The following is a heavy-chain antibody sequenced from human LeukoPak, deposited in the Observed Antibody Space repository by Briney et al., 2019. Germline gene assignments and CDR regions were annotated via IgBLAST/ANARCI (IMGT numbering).Heavy chain of an antibody. CDR2: IYTSGST. D-gene: IGHD2-2*01. CDR3: AREIVVVPAAPYYYYYYYMDV. J-gene: IGHJ6*03. Sequence: SETLSLTCTVSGGSISSYYWSWIRQPAGKGLEWIGRIYTSGSTNYNPSLKGRVTMSVDTSKNQFSLKLSSVTAADTAVYYCAREIVVVPAAPYYYYYYYMDVWGKGTTVTVSS. V-gene: IGHV4-4*07. CDR1: GGSISSYY.